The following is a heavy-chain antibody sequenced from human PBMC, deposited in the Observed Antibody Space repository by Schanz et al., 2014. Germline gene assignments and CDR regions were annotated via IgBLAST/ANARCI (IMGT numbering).Heavy chain of an antibody. J-gene: IGHJ4*02. Sequence: VQLEQSGAEVKKPGSSVKVSCKASGGTFSSFGINWVRQAPGQGLEWMGRIIPILDVGNYAQQFQGRVTMTADTSTSTAYMDLRSLRSDDTAVYYCARAGQDYSDSSGYATYYFGNWGQGTLVTVSS. CDR1: GGTFSSFG. V-gene: IGHV1-69*04. CDR3: ARAGQDYSDSSGYATYYFGN. CDR2: IIPILDVG. D-gene: IGHD3-22*01.